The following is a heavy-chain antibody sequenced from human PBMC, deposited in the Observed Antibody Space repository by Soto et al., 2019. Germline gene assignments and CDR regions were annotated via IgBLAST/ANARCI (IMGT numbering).Heavy chain of an antibody. V-gene: IGHV1-18*04. J-gene: IGHJ4*02. CDR1: GYTFTTYG. CDR3: ARDPATAYSSSSFDY. Sequence: QIQLVQSGAEVKKPGASVKVSCKASGYTFTTYGITWLRQAPGQGREWMGWISAYDGNTKNAQKLQGRVSMTTDPSTNTAYMELRSLRSDDTAVYYCARDPATAYSSSSFDYWGQGTLVTVSS. D-gene: IGHD6-6*01. CDR2: ISAYDGNT.